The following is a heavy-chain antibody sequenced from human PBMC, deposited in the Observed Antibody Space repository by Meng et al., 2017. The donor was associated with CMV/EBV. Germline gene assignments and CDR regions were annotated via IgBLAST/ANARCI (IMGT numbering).Heavy chain of an antibody. V-gene: IGHV1-46*01. Sequence: LVEYGASVVKHGASVKVPCRAAGYSITRSNILRGGQAAGQGRGWMIRINPSGGSKSYAQKFQGRVTMTRDKSTSTVYMELSSLRSEDTAVYYCAREEGIAARSDWFDPWGQGTLVTVSS. D-gene: IGHD6-6*01. CDR1: GYSITRSN. CDR2: INPSGGSK. J-gene: IGHJ5*02. CDR3: AREEGIAARSDWFDP.